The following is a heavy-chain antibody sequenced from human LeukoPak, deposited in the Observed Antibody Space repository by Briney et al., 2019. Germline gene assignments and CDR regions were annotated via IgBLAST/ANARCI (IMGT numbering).Heavy chain of an antibody. J-gene: IGHJ3*02. D-gene: IGHD3-10*01. CDR2: MNPNSGNT. CDR3: ASFLWFGESDAFDI. CDR1: GYTFTSYD. Sequence: ASVTVSCTASGYTFTSYDINWVRQATGQGLEWMGWMNPNSGNTGYAQKFQGRVTMTRNTSISTAYMELSSLRSEDTAVYYCASFLWFGESDAFDIWGQGTMVTVSS. V-gene: IGHV1-8*01.